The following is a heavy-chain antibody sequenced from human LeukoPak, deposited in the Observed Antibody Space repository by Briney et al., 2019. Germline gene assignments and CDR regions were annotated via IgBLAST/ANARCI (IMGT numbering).Heavy chain of an antibody. CDR1: GLTFNNYW. J-gene: IGHJ4*02. CDR3: AKDSIAAAGGFDY. CDR2: MNQDGSDI. Sequence: GGSLRLSCTASGLTFNNYWMSWVRQAPGKGLEWVACMNQDGSDISYVDSVKGRFTISRDNSKNTLYLQMNSLRAEDTAVYYCAKDSIAAAGGFDYWGQGTLVTVSS. D-gene: IGHD6-13*01. V-gene: IGHV3-7*01.